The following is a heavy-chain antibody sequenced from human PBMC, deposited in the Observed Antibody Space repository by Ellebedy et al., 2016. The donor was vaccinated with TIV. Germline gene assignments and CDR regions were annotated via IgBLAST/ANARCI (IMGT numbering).Heavy chain of an antibody. V-gene: IGHV3-74*01. J-gene: IGHJ4*02. Sequence: GGSLRLSCAASGFTFSSYWMHWVRQVPGKGLVWVSRINSDGSSTTYADSVKGRFTISRDNAKNTLYLKMNSLRAEDTAVYYCARGQPKYYYDSSGYYISGDFDYWGQGTLVTVSS. CDR2: INSDGSST. D-gene: IGHD3-22*01. CDR1: GFTFSSYW. CDR3: ARGQPKYYYDSSGYYISGDFDY.